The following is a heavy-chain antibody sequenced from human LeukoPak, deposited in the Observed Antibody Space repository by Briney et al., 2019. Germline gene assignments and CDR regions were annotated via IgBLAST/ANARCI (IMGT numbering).Heavy chain of an antibody. D-gene: IGHD2-21*02. V-gene: IGHV1-2*02. CDR1: GYTFTGYY. Sequence: ASVKVSCKASGYTFTGYYMHWVRQAPGQGLERMGWINPNSGGTNYAQKFQGRVTMTRDTSISTAYMELSRLRSDDTAVYYCARDGQSVIAYCGGVCHDAFDIWGQGTMVTVSS. CDR2: INPNSGGT. CDR3: ARDGQSVIAYCGGVCHDAFDI. J-gene: IGHJ3*02.